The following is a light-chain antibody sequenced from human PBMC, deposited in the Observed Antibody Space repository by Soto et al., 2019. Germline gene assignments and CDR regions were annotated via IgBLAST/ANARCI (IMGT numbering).Light chain of an antibody. J-gene: IGKJ1*01. CDR2: GAS. Sequence: EVVLTQSPGTLPLSPGEGATLSCRASQGVTSTDLAWYQQNPGQAPRLLIYGASSRPTGIPDRFSGSGSGTDFTLSIGRLEPEDVAVYYCQQSGSSPRTFGQGTKVEIK. V-gene: IGKV3-20*01. CDR3: QQSGSSPRT. CDR1: QGVTSTD.